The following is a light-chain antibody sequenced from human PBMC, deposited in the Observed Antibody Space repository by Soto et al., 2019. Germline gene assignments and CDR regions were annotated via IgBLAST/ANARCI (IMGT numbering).Light chain of an antibody. Sequence: QSALTQPPSASGSPGQSVTISCTGSSSDAGGHNHVSWYQQHPGKAPKLMIYEVSKRPSGVPDRFSGSKSVNTASLTVSGLQAEDEADYYCSSYAGSMNLIFGGGTKVTVL. CDR1: SSDAGGHNH. V-gene: IGLV2-8*01. CDR2: EVS. CDR3: SSYAGSMNLI. J-gene: IGLJ2*01.